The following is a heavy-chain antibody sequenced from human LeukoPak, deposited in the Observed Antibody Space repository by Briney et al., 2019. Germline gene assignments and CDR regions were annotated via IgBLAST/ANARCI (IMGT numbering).Heavy chain of an antibody. CDR1: GASVSNHY. V-gene: IGHV4-59*02. CDR3: AISYGGDVLDS. D-gene: IGHD5-12*01. CDR2: AYYSGST. J-gene: IGHJ4*02. Sequence: SETLSLTCSVSGASVSNHYCTWIRQPPGKRLEWIGYAYYSGSTKYNASLKSRGTISVDTSKNQFSLRLNSVTAADTAVYYCAISYGGDVLDSWGQGTLVIVSS.